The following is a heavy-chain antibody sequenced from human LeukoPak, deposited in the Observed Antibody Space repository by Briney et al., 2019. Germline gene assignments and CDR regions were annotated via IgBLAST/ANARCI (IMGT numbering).Heavy chain of an antibody. CDR1: GFSFSTYG. D-gene: IGHD3-22*01. J-gene: IGHJ4*02. CDR2: IWYDASGQ. CDR3: ARDSLYDDNGYYHYFDY. Sequence: GGSLRLSCAASGFSFSTYGMHWVRQAPGKGLEWVTMIWYDASGQHYADSVKGRFTISRDTSKNTLYLQMNSLRAEDTAVYFCARDSLYDDNGYYHYFDYWGRGTLVTVSS. V-gene: IGHV3-33*01.